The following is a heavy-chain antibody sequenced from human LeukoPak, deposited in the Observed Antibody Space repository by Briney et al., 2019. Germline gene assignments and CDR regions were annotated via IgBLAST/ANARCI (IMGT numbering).Heavy chain of an antibody. V-gene: IGHV3-9*01. CDR2: ISWNSGSI. CDR1: GFTFDDYA. Sequence: GGSLRLSCAASGFTFDDYAMHWVRQAPGKGLEWVSGISWNSGSIGYADSVKGRFTISRDNAKNSLYLQMNSLRAEGTALYYCAKDRGYCSSTSCYEFDYWGQGTLVTVSS. D-gene: IGHD2-2*01. CDR3: AKDRGYCSSTSCYEFDY. J-gene: IGHJ4*02.